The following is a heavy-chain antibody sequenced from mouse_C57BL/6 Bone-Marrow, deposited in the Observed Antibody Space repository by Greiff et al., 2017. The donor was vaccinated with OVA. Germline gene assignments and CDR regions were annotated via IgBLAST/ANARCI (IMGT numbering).Heavy chain of an antibody. V-gene: IGHV5-6*02. CDR3: ARRAQAPFAY. J-gene: IGHJ3*01. Sequence: DVQLQESGGDLVKPGGSLKLSCAASGFTFSSYGMSWVRQTPDKRLEWVATISSGGSYTYYPDSVKGRFNISRDNAKNTLYLQMSSLKSEDTAMYYCARRAQAPFAYWGQGTLVTVSA. CDR2: ISSGGSYT. D-gene: IGHD3-2*02. CDR1: GFTFSSYG.